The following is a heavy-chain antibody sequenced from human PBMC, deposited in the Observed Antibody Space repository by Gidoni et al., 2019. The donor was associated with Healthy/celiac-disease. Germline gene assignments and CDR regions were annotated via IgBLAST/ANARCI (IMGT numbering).Heavy chain of an antibody. Sequence: EVQLVQSGAEVKTPGESLKISCTGSGYSFTSYWIGWVRQMPGKGLEWMGIIYPGDSDTRYSPSFQGQVTISADKSISTAYLQWSSLKASDTAMYYCARHFFVGADCSSTSCYTGYYYYGMDVWGQGTTVTVSS. CDR1: GYSFTSYW. V-gene: IGHV5-51*01. CDR2: IYPGDSDT. CDR3: ARHFFVGADCSSTSCYTGYYYYGMDV. J-gene: IGHJ6*02. D-gene: IGHD2-2*02.